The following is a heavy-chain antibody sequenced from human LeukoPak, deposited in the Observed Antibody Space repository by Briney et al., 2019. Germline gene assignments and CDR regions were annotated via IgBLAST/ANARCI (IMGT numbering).Heavy chain of an antibody. J-gene: IGHJ3*02. CDR2: MSYDGSTK. CDR3: AKDSGELLYGDAFDI. V-gene: IGHV3-30*18. CDR1: GXIFRTYG. D-gene: IGHD3-10*01. Sequence: GGSLRLSCAASGXIFRTYGMHWVRQAPGKGLEWVGVMSYDGSTKYYGDPVKGRFTISRDNSKNMLYLQMNSLRAEDTAVYYCAKDSGELLYGDAFDIWGQGTMVRVSS.